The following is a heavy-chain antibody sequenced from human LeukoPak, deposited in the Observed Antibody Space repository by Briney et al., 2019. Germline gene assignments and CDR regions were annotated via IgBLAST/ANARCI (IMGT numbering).Heavy chain of an antibody. J-gene: IGHJ5*02. D-gene: IGHD5-12*01. V-gene: IGHV4-39*07. Sequence: SETLSLTCTVSGGSISSSSYYWGWIRQPPGKGLEWIGSIYYSGSTYYNPSLKSRVTISVDTSKNQFSLKLSSVTAADTAVYYCARSGGYSGYEYWGRPENWFDPWGQGTLVTVSS. CDR1: GGSISSSSYY. CDR2: IYYSGST. CDR3: ARSGGYSGYEYWGRPENWFDP.